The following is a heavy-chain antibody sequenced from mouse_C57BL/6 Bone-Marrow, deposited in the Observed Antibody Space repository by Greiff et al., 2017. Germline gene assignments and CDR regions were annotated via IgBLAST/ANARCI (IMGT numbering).Heavy chain of an antibody. CDR2: ISSGGSYT. D-gene: IGHD4-1*01. J-gene: IGHJ2*01. CDR3: ARHRRLGHYYFDD. Sequence: EVMLVESGGDLVKPGGSLKLSCAASGFTFSSYGMSWVRQTPDKRLEWVATISSGGSYTYYPDSVKGRFTIARDNAKNTLYLQMSSLKSEDTAMYYCARHRRLGHYYFDDWGEGTTLTVSS. V-gene: IGHV5-6*01. CDR1: GFTFSSYG.